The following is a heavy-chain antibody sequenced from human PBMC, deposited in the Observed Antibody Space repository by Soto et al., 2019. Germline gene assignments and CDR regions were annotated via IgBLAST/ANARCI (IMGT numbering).Heavy chain of an antibody. V-gene: IGHV1-46*01. J-gene: IGHJ6*02. CDR1: GNTFTRNK. Sequence: ASVKVSCKVSGNTFTRNKIHWVRQAPGQGLEWMGMINPRDGSTTYAQTFRGRLIVTRDTSTTMVYMELSSLIFDDTAVYFCARDLSRECWILPYHSFGMDVWRRGTTVALSS. D-gene: IGHD2-2*03. CDR3: ARDLSRECWILPYHSFGMDV. CDR2: INPRDGST.